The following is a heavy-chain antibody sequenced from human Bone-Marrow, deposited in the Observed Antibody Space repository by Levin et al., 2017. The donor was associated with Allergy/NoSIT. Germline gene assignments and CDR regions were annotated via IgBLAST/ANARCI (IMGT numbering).Heavy chain of an antibody. Sequence: GASVKVSCEASGYTFIDFYIHWVRQAPGQGLEWMGWVNPKTGATNFGQKFKGRVAMTTDTSIRTAYMELRRLKSDDTAIYWCACGRISGFDDWGQGTLVTVSS. CDR1: GYTFIDFY. V-gene: IGHV1-2*02. CDR2: VNPKTGAT. D-gene: IGHD1-26*01. J-gene: IGHJ4*02. CDR3: ACGRISGFDD.